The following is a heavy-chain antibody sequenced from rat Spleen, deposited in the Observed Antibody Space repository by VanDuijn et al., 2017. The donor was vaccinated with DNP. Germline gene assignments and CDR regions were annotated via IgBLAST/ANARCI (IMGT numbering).Heavy chain of an antibody. V-gene: IGHV5-7*01. J-gene: IGHJ2*01. CDR2: ISSDGRDT. CDR1: RITFSDHN. Sequence: EVQLVESGGGLVQPGRSLKLSCEVSRITFSDHNMAWVRQAPKKSLEWVATISSDGRDTYYRESVKGRFTISRDNAKSTLYLQMDSLRSEDTATYYCAGRPPPTRGPFDYWGQGVTVTVSS. D-gene: IGHD1-4*01. CDR3: AGRPPPTRGPFDY.